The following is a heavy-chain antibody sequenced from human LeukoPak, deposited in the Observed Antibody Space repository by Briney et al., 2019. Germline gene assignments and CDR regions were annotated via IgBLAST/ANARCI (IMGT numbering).Heavy chain of an antibody. D-gene: IGHD2-15*01. CDR1: GYSISSGYY. Sequence: SETLSLTCTVSGYSISSGYYWGWIRQPPGKGLEWIGSIYHSGSTYYNPSLKSRVTISVDTSKNQFSLKLSSVTAADTAVYYCARDEADCSGGSCYPEDWFDPWGQGTLVTASS. CDR3: ARDEADCSGGSCYPEDWFDP. V-gene: IGHV4-38-2*02. CDR2: IYHSGST. J-gene: IGHJ5*02.